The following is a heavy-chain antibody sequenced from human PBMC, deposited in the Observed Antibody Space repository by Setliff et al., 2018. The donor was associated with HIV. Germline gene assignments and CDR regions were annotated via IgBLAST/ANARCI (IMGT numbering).Heavy chain of an antibody. CDR2: INHRGST. J-gene: IGHJ4*01. V-gene: IGHV4-34*01. CDR1: GGSFSGYF. Sequence: PSETLSLTCAVYGGSFSGYFWSWIRQSPGKGLNWLGEINHRGSTNYNPSMQSRVSISIDRSKNQFSLNLTSVTAADTAVYYCARGRDNLLTGYYVSFDAWGHGNLVTVLL. CDR3: ARGRDNLLTGYYVSFDA. D-gene: IGHD3-9*01.